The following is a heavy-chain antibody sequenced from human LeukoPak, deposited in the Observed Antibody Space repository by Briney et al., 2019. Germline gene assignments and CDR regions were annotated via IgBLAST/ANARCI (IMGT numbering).Heavy chain of an antibody. Sequence: PGESLKISCKGSGYSFTSYWIGWVRQMPGKGLEWMGIIYPGDSDTRYSPSFQGQVTISADKSISTAYLQWSSLKASDTAVYYCARAQRAVRYSSGPTYYFDYWGQGTLVTVSS. J-gene: IGHJ4*02. D-gene: IGHD6-19*01. CDR3: ARAQRAVRYSSGPTYYFDY. CDR2: IYPGDSDT. CDR1: GYSFTSYW. V-gene: IGHV5-51*01.